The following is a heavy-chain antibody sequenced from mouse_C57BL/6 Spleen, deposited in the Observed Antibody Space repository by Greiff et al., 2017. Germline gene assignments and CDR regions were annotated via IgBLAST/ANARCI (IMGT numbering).Heavy chain of an antibody. CDR3: ARKGDDYDEEGWFAY. CDR2: IHPNSGST. V-gene: IGHV1-64*01. D-gene: IGHD2-4*01. CDR1: GYTFTSYW. Sequence: QVQLQQPGAELVKPGASVKLSCKASGYTFTSYWMHWVKQRPGQGLEWIGMIHPNSGSTNYNEKFKSKATLTVDKSSSTAYMQLSSLTSEDSAVYYCARKGDDYDEEGWFAYWGQGTLVTVSA. J-gene: IGHJ3*01.